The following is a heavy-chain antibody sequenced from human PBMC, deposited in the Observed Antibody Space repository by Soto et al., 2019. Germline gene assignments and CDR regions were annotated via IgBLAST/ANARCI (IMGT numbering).Heavy chain of an antibody. D-gene: IGHD3-22*01. Sequence: SETLSLTCTVSGDSINDYYWTWIRQPPGKGLEWIGYIYYSGSTNYNPSLKSRVTISVDTSKNQFSLKLSSVTAADTAVYYCARVATNYDSSGYSYYYYGMDVWGQGTTVTVS. CDR3: ARVATNYDSSGYSYYYYGMDV. CDR1: GDSINDYY. V-gene: IGHV4-59*01. J-gene: IGHJ6*02. CDR2: IYYSGST.